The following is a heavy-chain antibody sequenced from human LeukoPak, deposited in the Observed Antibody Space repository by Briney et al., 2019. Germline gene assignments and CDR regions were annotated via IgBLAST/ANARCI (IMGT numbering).Heavy chain of an antibody. J-gene: IGHJ3*02. Sequence: PGGSLRLSCAASGFTFSSYWMSWVRQAPGKGLEWVANIKQDGSEKYYVDSVKGRFTISRDNAKNSLYLQMNSLRAEDTAVYYCARVEVGATKVGAFDIWGQGTMVTVSS. V-gene: IGHV3-7*01. CDR3: ARVEVGATKVGAFDI. D-gene: IGHD1-26*01. CDR1: GFTFSSYW. CDR2: IKQDGSEK.